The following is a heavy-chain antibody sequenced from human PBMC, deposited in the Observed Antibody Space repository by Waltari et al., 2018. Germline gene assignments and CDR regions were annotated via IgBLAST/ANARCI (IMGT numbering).Heavy chain of an antibody. D-gene: IGHD3-10*01. CDR2: IIPSFGTA. J-gene: IGHJ2*01. Sequence: QVQLVQSGAEVKKPGSSVKVSCTASGGTFSSYAISWVRQAPGQGLEWMGGIIPSFGTANYAQKVQGRVTSTADKSTSTAYMELSSLRSEDTAVYYCARSDYYGSGSYYGWYFDLWGRGTLVTVSS. CDR3: ARSDYYGSGSYYGWYFDL. CDR1: GGTFSSYA. V-gene: IGHV1-69*14.